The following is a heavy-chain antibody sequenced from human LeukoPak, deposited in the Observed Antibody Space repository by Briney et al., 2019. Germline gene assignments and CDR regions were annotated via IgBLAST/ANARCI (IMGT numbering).Heavy chain of an antibody. V-gene: IGHV1-2*02. CDR1: GYTFTGYY. J-gene: IGHJ4*02. CDR2: INPNSGIT. D-gene: IGHD3-22*01. Sequence: ASVKVSCKASGYTFTGYYMHWVRQAPGQGLEWMGWINPNSGITNFAQKFQDRVSMTRDTSISTFHMELSRLTSDDTAVYYCARDRLSYFDSSDYWDFDSWGQGTLVTVSS. CDR3: ARDRLSYFDSSDYWDFDS.